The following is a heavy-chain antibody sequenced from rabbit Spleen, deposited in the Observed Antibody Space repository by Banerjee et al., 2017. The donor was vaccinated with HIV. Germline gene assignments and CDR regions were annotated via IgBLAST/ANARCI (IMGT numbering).Heavy chain of an antibody. CDR3: ARDFSGSTYYRLTWLDL. Sequence: QEQLVESGGGLVQPEGSLTLTCTASGFSFSNSYWICWVRQAPGKGLEWIACIYAGSTSATYYASWAKGRFTISKTSSTTVSLKMTSLTAADTATYFCARDFSGSTYYRLTWLDLWGPGTLVTVS. CDR1: GFSFSNSYW. V-gene: IGHV1S45*01. J-gene: IGHJ3*01. D-gene: IGHD8-1*01. CDR2: IYAGSTSAT.